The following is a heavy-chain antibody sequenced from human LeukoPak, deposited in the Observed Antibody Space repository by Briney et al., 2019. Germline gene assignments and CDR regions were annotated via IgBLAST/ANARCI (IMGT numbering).Heavy chain of an antibody. Sequence: PGGSLRLSCAASGFTFSSYAMPWVRQAPGKGLEWVAVISYDGSNKYYADSVKGRFTISRDNSKNTLYLQMNSLRAEDTAVYYCARGLAAGLIDYWGQGTLVTVSS. V-gene: IGHV3-30-3*01. CDR3: ARGLAAGLIDY. CDR2: ISYDGSNK. J-gene: IGHJ4*02. D-gene: IGHD6-13*01. CDR1: GFTFSSYA.